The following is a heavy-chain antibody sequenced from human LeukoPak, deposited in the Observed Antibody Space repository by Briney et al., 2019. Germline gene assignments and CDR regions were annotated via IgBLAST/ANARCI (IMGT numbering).Heavy chain of an antibody. D-gene: IGHD3-22*01. V-gene: IGHV1-18*01. CDR2: ISAYNGNT. Sequence: GASVKVSCKASGYTFTSYGISWVRQAPGQGLEWMGWISAYNGNTNYAQKLQGRVTMTTDTSTSTAYMELRSLRSDDTAVYYCAREGSTYYYDSSGYYYSPNYFDYWGQGTLVTVSS. J-gene: IGHJ4*02. CDR1: GYTFTSYG. CDR3: AREGSTYYYDSSGYYYSPNYFDY.